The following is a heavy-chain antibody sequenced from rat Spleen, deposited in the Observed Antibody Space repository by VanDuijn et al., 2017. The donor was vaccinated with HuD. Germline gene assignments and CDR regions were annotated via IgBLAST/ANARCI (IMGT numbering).Heavy chain of an antibody. CDR3: TREGY. CDR2: ISYDGSKT. Sequence: EVQLVESDGGLVQPGRSLKLSCAASGFTFSDFYMAWVRQAPTKGLEWVATISYDGSKTYYRDSVKGRFTISRDTARKTLNRHMDSLRSEDTATYYCTREGYWGPGTMVTVSS. D-gene: IGHD1-11*01. V-gene: IGHV5-29*01. CDR1: GFTFSDFY. J-gene: IGHJ1*01.